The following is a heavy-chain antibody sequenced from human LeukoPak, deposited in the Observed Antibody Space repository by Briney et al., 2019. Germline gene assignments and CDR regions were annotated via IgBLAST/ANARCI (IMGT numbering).Heavy chain of an antibody. CDR2: INPNSGGT. Sequence: GASVKVSCKASGYTFTGYYMHWVRQAAGQGLEWMGWINPNSGGTSYAQKFQGRATMTRDTSISTAYMELSRLRSDDTAVYYCARGRYQLLYVHYYYYMDVWGKGTTVTVSS. CDR1: GYTFTGYY. CDR3: ARGRYQLLYVHYYYYMDV. D-gene: IGHD2-2*02. J-gene: IGHJ6*03. V-gene: IGHV1-2*02.